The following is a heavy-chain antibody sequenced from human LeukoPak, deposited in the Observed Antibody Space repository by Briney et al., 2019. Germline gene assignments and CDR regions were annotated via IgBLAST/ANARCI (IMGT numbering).Heavy chain of an antibody. D-gene: IGHD4-11*01. CDR1: GGSISSYY. Sequence: SETLSLTCTVSGGSISSYYWGWIRQPPGKGLEWIGYIYYSGSTNYNPSLKSRVTISVDTSKNQFSLKLSSVTAADTAVYYCARVTVTGYYYYYMDVWGKGTTVTVSS. J-gene: IGHJ6*03. CDR2: IYYSGST. CDR3: ARVTVTGYYYYYMDV. V-gene: IGHV4-59*01.